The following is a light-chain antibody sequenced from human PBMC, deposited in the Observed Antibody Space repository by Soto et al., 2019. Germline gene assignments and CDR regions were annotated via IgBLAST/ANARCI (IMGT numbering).Light chain of an antibody. CDR3: QQYGTSEII. Sequence: EIVLTQSPGTLSLSPGKRATLSCRASQTLSNSFIAWYQQKPGQAPRLLIYDTSSRATGVPDRYSASGSGTDFTLTISRLEPEDFAVFFCQQYGTSEIIFGQGTRLEIK. J-gene: IGKJ5*01. CDR1: QTLSNSF. CDR2: DTS. V-gene: IGKV3-20*01.